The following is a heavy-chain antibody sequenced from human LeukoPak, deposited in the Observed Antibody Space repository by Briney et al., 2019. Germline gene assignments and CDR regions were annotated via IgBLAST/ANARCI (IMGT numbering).Heavy chain of an antibody. D-gene: IGHD6-19*01. CDR1: GFSLSTYG. CDR2: ITGTGGST. Sequence: GGSLRLSCAASGFSLSTYGVSWVRQPPGKGLEWVSGITGTGGSTYYEDSVKGRFTVSRDTSKNTLYLQMNSLRAEDTAIYYCAKDHGTAVAGFYYWGQGTLVTVSS. V-gene: IGHV3-23*01. J-gene: IGHJ4*02. CDR3: AKDHGTAVAGFYY.